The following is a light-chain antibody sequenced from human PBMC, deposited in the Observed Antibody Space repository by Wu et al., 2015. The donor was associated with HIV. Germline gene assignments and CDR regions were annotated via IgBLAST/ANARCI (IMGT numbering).Light chain of an antibody. CDR2: GAS. J-gene: IGKJ2*01. Sequence: EIVLTQSPGTLSLSPGERVTLSCRASQSVSSAYLAWYQQKPGQAPRVLIYGASNRATGIPDRFSGSGSGTHFTLTISRLEPEDFAVYSCQQYGSSPPYTFGPGTNLEIK. CDR1: QSVSSAY. CDR3: QQYGSSPPYT. V-gene: IGKV3-20*01.